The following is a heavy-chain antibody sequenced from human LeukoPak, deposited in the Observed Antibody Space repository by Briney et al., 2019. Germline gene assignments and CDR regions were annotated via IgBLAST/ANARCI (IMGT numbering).Heavy chain of an antibody. Sequence: PGGSLRLSCAASGFTFSNYYMSWIRQAPGKGLEWVSSISSSGSTIYYADSVKGRFTISRDNAKNSLYLQMNSLRAEDTAVYYCARTRTATAIWGDFDYWGQGTLVTVSS. D-gene: IGHD2-2*02. CDR3: ARTRTATAIWGDFDY. CDR2: ISSSGSTI. V-gene: IGHV3-11*01. CDR1: GFTFSNYY. J-gene: IGHJ4*02.